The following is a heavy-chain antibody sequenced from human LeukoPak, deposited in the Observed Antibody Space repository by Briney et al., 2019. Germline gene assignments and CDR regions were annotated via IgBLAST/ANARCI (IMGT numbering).Heavy chain of an antibody. V-gene: IGHV3-53*01. Sequence: GGSLRLSCAASGFTFDDYGMSWVRQAPGKGLEWVSFIYSAGSTHYSDSVKGRFTISIDNSKNTLYLQMNSLRAEDTAVYYCARRAGAYSHPYDYWGQGTLVTVSS. CDR2: IYSAGST. D-gene: IGHD4/OR15-4a*01. J-gene: IGHJ4*02. CDR1: GFTFDDYG. CDR3: ARRAGAYSHPYDY.